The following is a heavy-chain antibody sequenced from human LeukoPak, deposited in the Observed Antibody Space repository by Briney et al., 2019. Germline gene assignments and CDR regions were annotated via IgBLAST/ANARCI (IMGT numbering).Heavy chain of an antibody. D-gene: IGHD2/OR15-2a*01. V-gene: IGHV3-7*01. J-gene: IGHJ3*02. CDR3: ATTGSAYFAFDI. Sequence: KGXEXVANIKEDGSDKYYVDTVKGRFTVSRDNAKKSLYLQMNGLRAEDTALYYCATTGSAYFAFDIWGQGTMVTVSS. CDR2: IKEDGSDK.